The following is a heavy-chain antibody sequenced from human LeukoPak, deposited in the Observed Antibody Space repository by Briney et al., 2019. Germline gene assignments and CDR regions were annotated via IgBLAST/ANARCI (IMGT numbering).Heavy chain of an antibody. D-gene: IGHD3-3*01. V-gene: IGHV1-2*06. CDR3: ARGGYDFVYYYYGMDV. CDR1: GYTFTSYY. J-gene: IGHJ6*02. Sequence: ASVKVSCKASGYTFTSYYMHWVRQAPGQGLEWMGRINPNSGGTNYAQKFQGRVTMTRDTSISTAYMELSRLRSDDTAVYHCARGGYDFVYYYYGMDVWGQGTTVTVSS. CDR2: INPNSGGT.